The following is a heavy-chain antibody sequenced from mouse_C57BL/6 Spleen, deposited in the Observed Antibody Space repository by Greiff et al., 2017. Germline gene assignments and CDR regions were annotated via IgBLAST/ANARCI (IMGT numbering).Heavy chain of an antibody. CDR3: AREYGYFDV. Sequence: VQLQQSGPELVKPGASVKISCKASGYAFSSSWMNWVKQRPGKGLEWIGRIYPGDGDTNYNGKFKGKATLTANKASSTAYMQLSSLTSEDSGVYFCAREYGYFDVWGTGTTVTVSS. J-gene: IGHJ1*03. CDR1: GYAFSSSW. D-gene: IGHD2-10*02. CDR2: IYPGDGDT. V-gene: IGHV1-82*01.